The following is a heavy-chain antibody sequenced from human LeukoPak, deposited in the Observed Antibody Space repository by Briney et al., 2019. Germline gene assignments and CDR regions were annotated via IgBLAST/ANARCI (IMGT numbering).Heavy chain of an antibody. CDR2: ISSSSSYM. V-gene: IGHV3-21*06. CDR3: ARDGSPTYYDSSGYSLNFDY. J-gene: IGHJ4*02. Sequence: PGGSLRLSCAASGFTFSSYSMNWVRQAPGKGLEWVSSISSSSSYMYYADSVKGRFTISRDNAKNSLYLQMNSLRAEDTAVYYCARDGSPTYYDSSGYSLNFDYWGQGTLVTVSS. CDR1: GFTFSSYS. D-gene: IGHD3-22*01.